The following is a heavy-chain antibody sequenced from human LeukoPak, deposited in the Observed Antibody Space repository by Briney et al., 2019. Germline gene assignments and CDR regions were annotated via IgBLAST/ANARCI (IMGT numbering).Heavy chain of an antibody. CDR3: ARDRVTMVRGVPVDY. CDR1: GFTFSSYE. J-gene: IGHJ4*02. CDR2: ISSSGSTI. D-gene: IGHD3-10*01. Sequence: PGGSLRLSCAASGFTFSSYEMNWVRQAPGRGLEWVSYISSSGSTIYYADSVKGRFTISRDNAKNSLYLQMNSLRAEDTAVYYCARDRVTMVRGVPVDYGSQGTLVTVPS. V-gene: IGHV3-48*03.